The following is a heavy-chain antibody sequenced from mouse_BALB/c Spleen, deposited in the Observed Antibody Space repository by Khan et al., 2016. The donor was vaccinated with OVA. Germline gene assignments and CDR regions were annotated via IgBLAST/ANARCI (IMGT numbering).Heavy chain of an antibody. V-gene: IGHV3-2*02. CDR3: ARWFTY. CDR1: GYSITSDYA. Sequence: EVQLQESGPGLVKPSQSLSLTCTVTGYSITSDYAWNWIRQFPGNKLEWMGYINYSGATSYLPSLKSRISITRDTSKNQFFQQLNSVTTEDSATYYCARWFTYWGQGTLVTVS. J-gene: IGHJ3*01. CDR2: INYSGAT.